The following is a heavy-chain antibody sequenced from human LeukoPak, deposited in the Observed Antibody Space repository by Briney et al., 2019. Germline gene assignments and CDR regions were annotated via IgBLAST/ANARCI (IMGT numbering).Heavy chain of an antibody. Sequence: ASVKVSCKASGYILTTYGISWVRQAPGQGLEWMGWINPNSGGTNYAQKFQGRVTMTRDTSISTAYMELSRLRSDDTAVYYCARAAYYYDSSGYSAYWGQGTLVTVSS. J-gene: IGHJ4*02. CDR3: ARAAYYYDSSGYSAY. V-gene: IGHV1-2*02. CDR1: GYILTTYG. CDR2: INPNSGGT. D-gene: IGHD3-22*01.